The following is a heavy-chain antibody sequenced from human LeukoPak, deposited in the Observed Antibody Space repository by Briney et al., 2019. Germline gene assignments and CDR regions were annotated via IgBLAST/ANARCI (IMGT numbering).Heavy chain of an antibody. CDR1: GGSFSGYY. CDR2: INHSGST. D-gene: IGHD6-19*01. V-gene: IGHV4-34*01. Sequence: SETLSLTCAVYGGSFSGYYWSWIRQPPGKGLEWIGEINHSGSTNYNPSLKSRVTISVDTSKNQFSLKLTSVTAADTAVYYCARDSSGWYHWFDPWGQGTLVTVSS. J-gene: IGHJ5*02. CDR3: ARDSSGWYHWFDP.